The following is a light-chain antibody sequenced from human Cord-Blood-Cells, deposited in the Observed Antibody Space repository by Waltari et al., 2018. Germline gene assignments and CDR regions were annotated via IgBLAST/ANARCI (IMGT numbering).Light chain of an antibody. J-gene: IGLJ1*01. Sequence: QSVLTQPPSVSAAPGQKVTISCSGSSPNIGNNYVSWYQQLPGTAPKLLIYDNNKRPSGIPDRFSGSKSGTSATLGITGLQTGDEADYYCGTWDSSLSAGYVFGTGTKVTVL. CDR2: DNN. CDR1: SPNIGNNY. CDR3: GTWDSSLSAGYV. V-gene: IGLV1-51*01.